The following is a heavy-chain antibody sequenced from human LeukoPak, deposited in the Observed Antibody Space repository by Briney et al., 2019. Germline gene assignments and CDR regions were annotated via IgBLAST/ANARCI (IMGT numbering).Heavy chain of an antibody. V-gene: IGHV3-23*01. J-gene: IGHJ4*02. CDR1: GFTFSSYA. D-gene: IGHD3-3*01. Sequence: GGSLRLSCAASGFTFSSYAMSWVRQAPGKGLEWVSAISGSGGSTYYADSVKGRFTISRDNSKNTLYLQMNSLRAEDTAVYYCAIVIGLGFTISTSSFAYLGQGTLVTVSS. CDR2: ISGSGGST. CDR3: AIVIGLGFTISTSSFAY.